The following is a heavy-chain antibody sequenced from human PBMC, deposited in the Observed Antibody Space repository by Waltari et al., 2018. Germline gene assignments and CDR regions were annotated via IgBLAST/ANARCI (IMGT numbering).Heavy chain of an antibody. V-gene: IGHV3-74*02. CDR1: GFIFSDNS. CDR2: INPDAMGT. CDR3: VRGGHFDWSPIDY. J-gene: IGHJ4*02. Sequence: EVQLVESGGGLVKPGGSLRRPWAASGFIFSDNSMNWVRQVPGKGLEWVGRINPDAMGTRYADAVQGRFTISRDNVKNTVYLQMNSLRAEDTAVYYCVRGGHFDWSPIDYWGQGTLVTVSS. D-gene: IGHD3-9*01.